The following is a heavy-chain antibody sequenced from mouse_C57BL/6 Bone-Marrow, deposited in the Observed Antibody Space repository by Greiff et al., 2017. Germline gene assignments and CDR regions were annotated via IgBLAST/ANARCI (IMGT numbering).Heavy chain of an antibody. Sequence: VQLQQSGPELVKPGASVKISCKASGYTFTDYYMNWVKQSHGKSLEWIGDINPNNGGTSYNQKFKGKATLTVDKSSSTAYMELRSRTSEDSAVYYCARSYDGFHWYFDVWGTGTTVTVSS. J-gene: IGHJ1*03. CDR2: INPNNGGT. CDR3: ARSYDGFHWYFDV. D-gene: IGHD2-3*01. CDR1: GYTFTDYY. V-gene: IGHV1-26*01.